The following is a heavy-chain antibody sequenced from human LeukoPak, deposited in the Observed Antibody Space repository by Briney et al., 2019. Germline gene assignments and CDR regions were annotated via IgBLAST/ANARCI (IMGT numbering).Heavy chain of an antibody. CDR3: ARRYLGPTSFDP. V-gene: IGHV1-8*01. J-gene: IGHJ5*02. D-gene: IGHD3-9*01. CDR1: RYTFTSYD. CDR2: MNPNTGNT. Sequence: ASVKVSCKASRYTFTSYDINWVRQATGQGLEWMGWMNPNTGNTGYAQKFQGRVTMTRNTSISTAYMELSSLRSEDTAVYYCARRYLGPTSFDPWGQGTLVTVSS.